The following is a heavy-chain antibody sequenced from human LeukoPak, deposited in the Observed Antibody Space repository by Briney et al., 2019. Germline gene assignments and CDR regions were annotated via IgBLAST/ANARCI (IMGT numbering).Heavy chain of an antibody. J-gene: IGHJ4*02. CDR3: ARGADHGGSYYPD. CDR2: MKTDGTRI. D-gene: IGHD2-15*01. Sequence: GGSLRLSCAASGFRFSNSWMYWVRQGPGKGPVWVSRMKTDGTRIEYADSVKGRFTISRDNAKNTLFLQMSSLRVEDTAVYYCARGADHGGSYYPDWGQGTRVTVSA. CDR1: GFRFSNSW. V-gene: IGHV3-74*01.